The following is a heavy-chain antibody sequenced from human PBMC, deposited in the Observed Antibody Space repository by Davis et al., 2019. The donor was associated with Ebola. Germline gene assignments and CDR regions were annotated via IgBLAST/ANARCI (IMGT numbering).Heavy chain of an antibody. CDR1: GDSVSSGG. CDR2: TYYSSKWYN. Sequence: PSETLSLTCAISGDSVSSGGWNWIRQSPSRGLEWLGRTYYSSKWYNDYAVSVKSRITINPDTSKNQFSLQLNSVTPEDTAMYYCARGWLRVGMDVWGQGTLVIVSS. D-gene: IGHD5-18*01. V-gene: IGHV6-1*01. J-gene: IGHJ4*02. CDR3: ARGWLRVGMDV.